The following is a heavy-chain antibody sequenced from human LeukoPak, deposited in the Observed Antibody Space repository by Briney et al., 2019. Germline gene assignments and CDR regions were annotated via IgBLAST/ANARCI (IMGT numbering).Heavy chain of an antibody. J-gene: IGHJ4*02. CDR3: ARALSVYAGY. CDR1: GFTFSSYA. D-gene: IGHD3-16*02. V-gene: IGHV3-30-3*01. Sequence: PGRSLRLSCAASGFTFSSYAMHWVRQAPGKGLEWVAVISYDGSNKYYADSVKGRFTISRDNSKNTLYLQMNSLRAEDTAVYYCARALSVYAGYWGQGTLVTVSS. CDR2: ISYDGSNK.